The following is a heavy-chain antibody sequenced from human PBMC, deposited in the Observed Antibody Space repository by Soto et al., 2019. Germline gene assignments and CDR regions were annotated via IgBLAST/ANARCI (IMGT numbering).Heavy chain of an antibody. CDR3: ARHGYCSGGSCYSVPVFDY. J-gene: IGHJ4*02. CDR1: GFTFSSYG. Sequence: QVQLVESGGGVVQPGRSLRLSCAASGFTFSSYGMHWVRQAPGKGLEWVAVIWYDGSNKYYADSVKGRFTISRDNSKNTLYLQMNSLRAEDTAVYYCARHGYCSGGSCYSVPVFDYWGQGTLVTVSS. CDR2: IWYDGSNK. V-gene: IGHV3-33*01. D-gene: IGHD2-15*01.